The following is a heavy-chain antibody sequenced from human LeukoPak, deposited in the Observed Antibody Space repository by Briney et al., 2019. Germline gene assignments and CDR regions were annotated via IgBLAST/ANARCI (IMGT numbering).Heavy chain of an antibody. CDR1: GYTFTSYG. Sequence: ASVKVSCTASGYTFTSYGISWVRQAPGQGLEWMGWISAYNGNTNYAQKLQGRVTMTTDTSTSTAYMELRSLRSDDTAVYYCTKTRGTYYDILTGYQNWFDPWGQGTLVTVSS. CDR2: ISAYNGNT. V-gene: IGHV1-18*01. CDR3: TKTRGTYYDILTGYQNWFDP. D-gene: IGHD3-9*01. J-gene: IGHJ5*02.